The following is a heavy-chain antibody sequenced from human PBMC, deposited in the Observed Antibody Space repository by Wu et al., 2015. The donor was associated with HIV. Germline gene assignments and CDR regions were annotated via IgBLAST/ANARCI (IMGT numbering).Heavy chain of an antibody. J-gene: IGHJ3*01. Sequence: QVHLVQFGGEVKKPGSSVKLSCKASGGSFRSYGVTWVRQAPGQGLEWMGGLIPIFGTDRYTQKFHDRVSITTDESSTTAYMDLIGLRSDDTAVYYCVRASVRRRDCNGGSCRVSILDAFNFWGLGDSGHRLC. CDR2: LIPIFGTD. CDR1: GGSFRSYG. V-gene: IGHV1-69*05. CDR3: VRASVRRRDCNGGSCRVSILDAFNF. D-gene: IGHD2-15*01.